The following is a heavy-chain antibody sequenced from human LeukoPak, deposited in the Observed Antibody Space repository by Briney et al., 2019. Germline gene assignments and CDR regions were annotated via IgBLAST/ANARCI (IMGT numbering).Heavy chain of an antibody. Sequence: GGSLRLSCAASGFSFSSYAMSWVRQAPGKGLECVSVIYSGGTTYYADSVKGRFTISRDNSKNTLYLQMNILRAEDTAVYYCARSPHSSSWNYYGMDVWGQGTTVTVSS. D-gene: IGHD6-13*01. J-gene: IGHJ6*02. CDR3: ARSPHSSSWNYYGMDV. CDR1: GFSFSSYA. V-gene: IGHV3-23*03. CDR2: IYSGGTT.